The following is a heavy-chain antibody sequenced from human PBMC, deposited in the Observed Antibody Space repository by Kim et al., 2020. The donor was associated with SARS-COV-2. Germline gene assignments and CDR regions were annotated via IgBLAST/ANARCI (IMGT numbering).Heavy chain of an antibody. V-gene: IGHV3-21*01. CDR2: ISSSSGYI. D-gene: IGHD2-2*01. J-gene: IGHJ6*03. CDR3: ARAPGCSSISCYSYYYYMDV. Sequence: GGSLRLSCAASGFTFSSYSMNWVRQAPGKGLEWVSSISSSSGYIYYADSLKGRFTISRENAKNSLYLQMNSLRAEDTAVYYCARAPGCSSISCYSYYYYMDVWGKGTTVTVSS. CDR1: GFTFSSYS.